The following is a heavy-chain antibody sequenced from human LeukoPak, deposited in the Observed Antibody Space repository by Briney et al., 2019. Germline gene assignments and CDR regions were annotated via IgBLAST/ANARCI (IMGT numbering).Heavy chain of an antibody. D-gene: IGHD4-17*01. J-gene: IGHJ6*02. Sequence: GASVKVSCKASGGTFSSYAISWVRQAPGQGLEWMGGIIPIFGTANYAQKFQGRVTITADESTSTAYMELSSLRSEDTAVYYCARQDMDYGDYAEEFGYYYYGMDVWGQGTTVTVS. CDR1: GGTFSSYA. V-gene: IGHV1-69*13. CDR3: ARQDMDYGDYAEEFGYYYYGMDV. CDR2: IIPIFGTA.